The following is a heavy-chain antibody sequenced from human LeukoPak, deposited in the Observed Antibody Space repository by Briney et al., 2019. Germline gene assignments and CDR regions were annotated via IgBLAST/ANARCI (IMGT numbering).Heavy chain of an antibody. CDR1: GFTFSTNA. J-gene: IGHJ4*02. Sequence: PGGSLRLSCLTSGFTFSTNAMSWVRQAPGKGLEWISGISGSGGSTYYADSVTGRFTISRDNSRNTLYLQMNSLRGDDTAVYYCAKDVGKWESLHFFDYWGQGTLVTVSS. D-gene: IGHD1-26*01. CDR3: AKDVGKWESLHFFDY. CDR2: ISGSGGST. V-gene: IGHV3-23*01.